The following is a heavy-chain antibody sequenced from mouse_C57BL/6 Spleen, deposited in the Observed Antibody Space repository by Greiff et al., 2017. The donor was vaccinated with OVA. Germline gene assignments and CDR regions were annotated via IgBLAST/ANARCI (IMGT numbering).Heavy chain of an antibody. V-gene: IGHV5-4*01. Sequence: EVKLVESGGGLVKPGGSLKLSCAASGFTFSSYAMSWVRQTPEKRLEWVATISDGGSYTYYPDNVKGRFTISRDNAKNNLYLQMSHLKSEDTAMYYCARDALLRYFFDYWGQGTTLTVSS. CDR3: ARDALLRYFFDY. CDR1: GFTFSSYA. J-gene: IGHJ2*01. CDR2: ISDGGSYT. D-gene: IGHD1-1*01.